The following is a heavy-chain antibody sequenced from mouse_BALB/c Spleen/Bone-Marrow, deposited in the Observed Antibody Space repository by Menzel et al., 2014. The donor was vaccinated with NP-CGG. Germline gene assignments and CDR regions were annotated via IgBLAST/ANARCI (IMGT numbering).Heavy chain of an antibody. D-gene: IGHD2-14*01. Sequence: EVQLQQSGAELVRPGALVKLSCKASGFNIKDYYMHWAKQRPEQGLEWIGWIDPENGNTIYDPKFQGKASITADTSSNTAYLQLSSLTSEDTAVYYCVAYYRYEYYFDYWGQGTTLTVSS. J-gene: IGHJ2*01. CDR1: GFNIKDYY. V-gene: IGHV14-1*02. CDR2: IDPENGNT. CDR3: VAYYRYEYYFDY.